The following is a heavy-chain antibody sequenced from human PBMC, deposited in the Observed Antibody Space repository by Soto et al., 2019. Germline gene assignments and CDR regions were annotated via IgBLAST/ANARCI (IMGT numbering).Heavy chain of an antibody. D-gene: IGHD6-19*01. CDR2: FDPEDGET. CDR3: ATGGGIAVAGTAYYYYMDV. J-gene: IGHJ6*03. CDR1: GYTLTELS. Sequence: ASVKVSCKVSGYTLTELSMHWVRQAPGKGLEWMGGFDPEDGETIYAQKFQGRVTMTEDTSTDTAYMELSSLRSEDTAVYYCATGGGIAVAGTAYYYYMDVWGKGTTVTVSS. V-gene: IGHV1-24*01.